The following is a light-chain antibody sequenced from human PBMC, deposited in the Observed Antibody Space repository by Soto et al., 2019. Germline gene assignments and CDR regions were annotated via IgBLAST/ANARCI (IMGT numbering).Light chain of an antibody. CDR1: NIGSKS. CDR3: QVWDSSSDPLYV. V-gene: IGLV3-21*04. CDR2: YDS. J-gene: IGLJ1*01. Sequence: SSELTQPPSVSVAPGKTARITCGGNNIGSKSEHWYQQRPGQAPVLVIYYDSDRPSGIPERFSGSNSGNTATLTISRVEAGDEADYYCQVWDSSSDPLYVFGTGTKLTVL.